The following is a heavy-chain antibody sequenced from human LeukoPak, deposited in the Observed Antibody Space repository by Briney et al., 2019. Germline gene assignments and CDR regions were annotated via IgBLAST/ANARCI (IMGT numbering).Heavy chain of an antibody. V-gene: IGHV3-21*01. CDR1: GFTFSSYS. J-gene: IGHJ4*02. D-gene: IGHD7-27*01. CDR2: ISSSSSYI. Sequence: PGGSLRLSCAASGFTFSSYSMNWVRQAPGKGLEWVSSISSSSSYIHYADSVKGRFTISRDNPKNSLYLQMNSLRAEDTAVYYCARGGSSYWGQSKYYFDYWGQGTLVTVSS. CDR3: ARGGSSYWGQSKYYFDY.